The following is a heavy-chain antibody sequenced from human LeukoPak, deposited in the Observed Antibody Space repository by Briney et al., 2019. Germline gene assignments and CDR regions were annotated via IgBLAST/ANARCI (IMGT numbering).Heavy chain of an antibody. CDR3: ARSSIGGSYLVYWFDP. V-gene: IGHV1-8*01. CDR1: GYTFTSYD. J-gene: IGHJ5*02. CDR2: MNPNSGNT. D-gene: IGHD1-26*01. Sequence: GASVKVSCKASGYTFTSYDINWVRQATGQGLEWMGWMNPNSGNTGYAQKFQGRVTMTRNTSISTAYMELSSLRSEDTAVYCCARSSIGGSYLVYWFDPWGQGTLVTVSS.